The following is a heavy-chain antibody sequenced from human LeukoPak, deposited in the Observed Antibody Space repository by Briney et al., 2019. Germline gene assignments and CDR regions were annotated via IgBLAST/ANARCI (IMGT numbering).Heavy chain of an antibody. Sequence: GGSLRLSCAASGFTFSSYGMHWVREAPGKGLEWVAFIRYDGSNKYYADSVKGRFTISRDNSKNTLYPQMNSLRAEDTAVYYCAKDGRGYSYGYNFDYWGQGTLVTVSS. CDR2: IRYDGSNK. D-gene: IGHD5-18*01. V-gene: IGHV3-30*02. CDR1: GFTFSSYG. J-gene: IGHJ4*02. CDR3: AKDGRGYSYGYNFDY.